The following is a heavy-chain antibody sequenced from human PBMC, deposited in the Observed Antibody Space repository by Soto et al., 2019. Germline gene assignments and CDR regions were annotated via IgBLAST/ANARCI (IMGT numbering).Heavy chain of an antibody. J-gene: IGHJ4*02. V-gene: IGHV1-18*04. CDR3: ARSCSGGSCHSAY. Sequence: ASGKVSCKASGYTFSNYGINWVRQAPGQGLEWMGWISPFTGDTHYTQSLQGRVTMTTDTSTSTAYMELRSLRSADTAVYYCARSCSGGSCHSAYWGQGTLVTVSS. CDR2: ISPFTGDT. D-gene: IGHD2-15*01. CDR1: GYTFSNYG.